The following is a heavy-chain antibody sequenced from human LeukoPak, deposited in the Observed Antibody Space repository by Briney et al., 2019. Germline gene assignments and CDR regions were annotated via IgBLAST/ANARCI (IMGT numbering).Heavy chain of an antibody. V-gene: IGHV3-7*03. CDR2: IKQDGSEK. J-gene: IGHJ5*02. D-gene: IGHD3-16*01. Sequence: GGSLRLSCAASGFTFSSYWMSWVRQAPGKGLEWVANIKQDGSEKYYVDSVKGRFTISRDNSKNTLYLQMNSLRAEDTAVYYCAKGDVRFDTWGQGTLVTVSS. CDR3: AKGDVRFDT. CDR1: GFTFSSYW.